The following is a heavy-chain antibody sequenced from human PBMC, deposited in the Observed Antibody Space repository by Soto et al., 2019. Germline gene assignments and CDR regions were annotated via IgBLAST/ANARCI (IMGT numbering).Heavy chain of an antibody. CDR2: INPSGGST. Sequence: QVQLVQSGAEVKKPGASVKVSCKASGYTFTSYYMHWVRQAPGQGLEWMGIINPSGGSTSYAQKFQGRGTMTRDTSTSTVYMELSSLRSEDTAVYYCARDHRYCSSTSCYPLYYYGMDVWGQGTTVTVSS. V-gene: IGHV1-46*01. CDR3: ARDHRYCSSTSCYPLYYYGMDV. J-gene: IGHJ6*02. D-gene: IGHD2-2*01. CDR1: GYTFTSYY.